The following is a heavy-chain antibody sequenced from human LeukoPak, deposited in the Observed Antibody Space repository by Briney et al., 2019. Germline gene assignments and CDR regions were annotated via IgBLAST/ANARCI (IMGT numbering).Heavy chain of an antibody. Sequence: GESLKISCKDSGYSFTSYWIGWVRQMPGKGLEWMGIIYPGDSDTRYSPSFQGQVTISADKSISTAYLQWSSLEASDTAIYYCARQTSYHMDVWGKGTTVTVSS. CDR3: ARQTSYHMDV. J-gene: IGHJ6*03. V-gene: IGHV5-51*01. CDR1: GYSFTSYW. CDR2: IYPGDSDT.